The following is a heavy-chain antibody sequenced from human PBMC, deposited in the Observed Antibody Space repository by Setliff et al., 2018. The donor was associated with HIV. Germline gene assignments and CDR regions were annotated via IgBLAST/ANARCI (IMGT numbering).Heavy chain of an antibody. Sequence: GASVKVSCKASGGTFSSYAISWVRQAPGQGLEWMGGIIPILGIANYAQKFQGRVTITADKSTSTAYMELSSLRSEDTAVCYCAEGQSHSSPESVYYYMDVWGKGTTVTVS. D-gene: IGHD6-13*01. CDR1: GGTFSSYA. CDR2: IIPILGIA. J-gene: IGHJ6*03. CDR3: AEGQSHSSPESVYYYMDV. V-gene: IGHV1-69*10.